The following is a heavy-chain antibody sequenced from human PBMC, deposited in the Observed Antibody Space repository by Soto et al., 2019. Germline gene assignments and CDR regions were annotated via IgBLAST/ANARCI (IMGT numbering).Heavy chain of an antibody. CDR2: IIPIFGTA. Sequence: GASVKVSCQASGGTLSSHPINWGRQAPGQGVEWMGGIIPIFGTANYAQKFQGRVTITADESTSTAYMELSSLRSEDTAVYYCARSCALFGSGCPRWFGPWGQGTLVTVSS. J-gene: IGHJ5*02. CDR3: ARSCALFGSGCPRWFGP. D-gene: IGHD6-19*01. CDR1: GGTLSSHP. V-gene: IGHV1-69*13.